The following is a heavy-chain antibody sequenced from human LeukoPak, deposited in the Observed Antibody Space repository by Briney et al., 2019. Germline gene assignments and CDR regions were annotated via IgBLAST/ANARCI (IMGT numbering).Heavy chain of an antibody. CDR3: ARDSHYYDSSGYYYDSGFDY. V-gene: IGHV1-46*01. J-gene: IGHJ4*02. CDR2: INPSGGST. Sequence: ASVKVSCKASGYTFTSYYMHWVRQAPGQGLEWMGIINPSGGSTSYAQKFQGRVTMTRDTSTSTVYMELSSLRSEDTAVYYCARDSHYYDSSGYYYDSGFDYWGQGTLVTVSS. CDR1: GYTFTSYY. D-gene: IGHD3-22*01.